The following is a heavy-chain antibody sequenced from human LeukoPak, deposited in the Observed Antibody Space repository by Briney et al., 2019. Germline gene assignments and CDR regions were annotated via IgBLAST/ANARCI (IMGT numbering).Heavy chain of an antibody. CDR2: INAGNGKT. CDR3: ARGRWTATETTYYLDY. D-gene: IGHD4-17*01. Sequence: ASVKVSCKASGYSFGDYAIHWVRQAPGQRLEWMGWINAGNGKTKYSQNFQARVTITRDRSASTAYMELSSLRSEDTSVYYCARGRWTATETTYYLDYWGQGTRVTVSS. CDR1: GYSFGDYA. V-gene: IGHV1-3*01. J-gene: IGHJ4*02.